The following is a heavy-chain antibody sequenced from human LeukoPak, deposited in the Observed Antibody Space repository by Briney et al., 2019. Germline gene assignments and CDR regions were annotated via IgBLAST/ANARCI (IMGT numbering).Heavy chain of an antibody. CDR3: ASRNDILTGYVFDF. J-gene: IGHJ4*02. V-gene: IGHV4-39*01. CDR2: IYYSGST. Sequence: SETLSLTCTVSGGSVSSSIYYWGWIRQPPGKGLEWIGSIYYSGSTSYNPSLKSRVTISVDTSRNQFSLKLTSVTAADTAVYYCASRNDILTGYVFDFWGQGTLVTVSS. D-gene: IGHD3-9*01. CDR1: GGSVSSSIYY.